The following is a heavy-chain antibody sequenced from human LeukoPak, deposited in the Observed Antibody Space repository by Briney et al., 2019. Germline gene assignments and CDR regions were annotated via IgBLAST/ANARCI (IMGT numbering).Heavy chain of an antibody. CDR2: SNSDGSNI. CDR1: GFTFSNYW. V-gene: IGHV3-74*01. Sequence: QSGGSLRLSCAASGFTFSNYWMHWVRQAPGKGPEWVSRSNSDGSNIRYATSVRDRFTISRDNAKNTVYLQMDSLRAEDTGLYYCARSLVGPNWFDSWGQGTLVTVSS. D-gene: IGHD1-26*01. CDR3: ARSLVGPNWFDS. J-gene: IGHJ5*01.